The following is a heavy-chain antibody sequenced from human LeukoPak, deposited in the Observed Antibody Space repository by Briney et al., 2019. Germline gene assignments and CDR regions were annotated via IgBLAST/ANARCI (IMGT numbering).Heavy chain of an antibody. J-gene: IGHJ6*03. Sequence: ASVKVSCKASGYPFTGYYVHWVRQAPGHGLEWMGWVNPRNGGTHSAQKFQGRLTMTGDTSTTTAYMELSGLTSDDTAVYFYYMHVWGKGTTVTVSS. V-gene: IGHV1-2*02. CDR3: YMHV. CDR2: VNPRNGGT. CDR1: GYPFTGYY.